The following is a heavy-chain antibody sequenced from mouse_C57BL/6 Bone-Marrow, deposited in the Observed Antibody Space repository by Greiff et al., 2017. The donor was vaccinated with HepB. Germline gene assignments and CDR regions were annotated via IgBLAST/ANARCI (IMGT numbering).Heavy chain of an antibody. CDR1: GFTFSDYY. Sequence: EVKLVESGGGLVQPGGSLKLSCAASGFTFSDYYMYWVRQTPEKRLEWVAYISNGGGSTYYPDTVKGRFTISRDNAKNTLYLQMSRLKSEDTAMYYCARLSITTVVDWWYFDVWGTGTTVTVSS. CDR2: ISNGGGST. D-gene: IGHD1-1*01. CDR3: ARLSITTVVDWWYFDV. V-gene: IGHV5-12*01. J-gene: IGHJ1*03.